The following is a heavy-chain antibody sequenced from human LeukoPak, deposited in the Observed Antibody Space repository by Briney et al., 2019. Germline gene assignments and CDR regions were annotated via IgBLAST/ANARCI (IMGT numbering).Heavy chain of an antibody. CDR3: ARGQYSSGWYEVGAFDI. D-gene: IGHD6-19*01. J-gene: IGHJ3*02. CDR2: IYYSGST. V-gene: IGHV4-59*01. CDR1: GGSISSYY. Sequence: SETLSLTCTVSGGSISSYYWSWIRQPPGKGLEWIGYIYYSGSTNYNPSLKSRVTISVDTSKNQFSLKLSSVTAADTAVYYRARGQYSSGWYEVGAFDIWGQGTMVTVSS.